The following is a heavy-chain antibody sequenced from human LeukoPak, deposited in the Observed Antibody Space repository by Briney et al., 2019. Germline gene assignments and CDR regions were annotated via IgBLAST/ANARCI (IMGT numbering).Heavy chain of an antibody. CDR1: ALTISSYW. J-gene: IGHJ5*02. D-gene: IGHD3-22*01. CDR3: ARVAASYDSSGYYYVAKWFDP. CDR2: IKQDVSEK. Sequence: GGSLRLSYAAYALTISSYWMRCVRHAPGKGMEWVANIKQDVSEKFYVDSVKGRFTISRDNAENSLYLQMNSLRAEDTAVYYCARVAASYDSSGYYYVAKWFDPWGQGTLVTVSS. V-gene: IGHV3-7*01.